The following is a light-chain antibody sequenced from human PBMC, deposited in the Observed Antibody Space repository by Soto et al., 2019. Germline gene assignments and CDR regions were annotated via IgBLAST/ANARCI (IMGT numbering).Light chain of an antibody. V-gene: IGKV3-11*01. J-gene: IGKJ3*01. Sequence: EIVLTQSPATLSLSPGERGTLSCRASQSVSDFLAWYQQKPGQAPRLLIYHATNRATGVPPRFSARRSGTEFTLSITSLEPEDFAVYYCQYRHNWRFSFVSWTKVEIK. CDR1: QSVSDF. CDR2: HAT. CDR3: QYRHNWRFS.